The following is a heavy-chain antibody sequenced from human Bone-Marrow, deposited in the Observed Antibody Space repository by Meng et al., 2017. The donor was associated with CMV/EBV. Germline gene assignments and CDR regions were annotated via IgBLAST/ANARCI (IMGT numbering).Heavy chain of an antibody. CDR1: GGSISSSSYY. CDR3: ARVKHIGILTGSRYFDY. CDR2: IYYSGST. D-gene: IGHD3-9*01. Sequence: ESLKISCTVSGGSISSSSYYWGWIRQPPGKGLEWLGYIYYSGSTNYNPSLKSRVTISVDTSKNQFSLKLSSVTAADTAVYYCARVKHIGILTGSRYFDYWGQGILVTVSS. J-gene: IGHJ4*02. V-gene: IGHV4-61*05.